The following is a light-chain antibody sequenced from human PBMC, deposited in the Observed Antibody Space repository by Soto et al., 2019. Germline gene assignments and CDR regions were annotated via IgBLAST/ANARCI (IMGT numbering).Light chain of an antibody. CDR1: SGDVGNYNL. CDR2: EVS. V-gene: IGLV2-23*02. J-gene: IGLJ3*02. CDR3: CAYAGGSVYVL. Sequence: QSVLTQPASVSGSPGQSITISCTGTSGDVGNYNLVSWYQQHPGKAPHLMIYEVSKRPSGVSNRFSGSKSGNTASLTISGLQAEDEADYYCCAYAGGSVYVLFGGWTKLTVL.